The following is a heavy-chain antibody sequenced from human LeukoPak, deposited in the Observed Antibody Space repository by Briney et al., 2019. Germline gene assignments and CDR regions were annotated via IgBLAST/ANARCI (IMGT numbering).Heavy chain of an antibody. CDR2: INHSGST. CDR1: GGSFSGYY. D-gene: IGHD2-2*01. V-gene: IGHV4-34*01. Sequence: SETLSLTCAVYGGSFSGYYWSWIRQPPGKGLEWIGEINHSGSTNYNPSLKSRVTISVDTSKNQFSLKLSSVTAADTAVYYCARKSTSLSRYFDYWGQGTLVTVSS. J-gene: IGHJ4*02. CDR3: ARKSTSLSRYFDY.